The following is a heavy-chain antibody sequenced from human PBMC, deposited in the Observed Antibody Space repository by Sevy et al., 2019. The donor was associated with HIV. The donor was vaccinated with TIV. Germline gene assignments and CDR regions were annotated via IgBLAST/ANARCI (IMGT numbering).Heavy chain of an antibody. D-gene: IGHD3-22*01. CDR1: GGSVGSGSYY. Sequence: SETLSLTCTVSGGSVGSGSYYWSWIRQPPGKGLEWIGYIYYSGSTNYNPSLKSRVTISVDTSKNQFSLKLSSVTAADTAVYYCARELYYDSSALGYYYYYGMDVWGQGTTVTVSS. CDR3: ARELYYDSSALGYYYYYGMDV. CDR2: IYYSGST. V-gene: IGHV4-61*01. J-gene: IGHJ6*02.